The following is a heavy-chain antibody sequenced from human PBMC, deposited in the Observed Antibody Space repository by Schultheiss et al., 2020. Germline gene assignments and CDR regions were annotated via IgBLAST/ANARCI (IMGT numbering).Heavy chain of an antibody. V-gene: IGHV4-39*07. CDR3: ARDSHYFSTLDY. D-gene: IGHD3/OR15-3a*01. CDR2: MFRDGSR. J-gene: IGHJ4*02. CDR1: GGSVSTRSYY. Sequence: SETLSLTCTVSGGSVSTRSYYWGWIRQPPGKGLEWIASMFRDGSRYYNASLRSRVTISLDTSKNQFSLTLNSMTAADTAVYYCARDSHYFSTLDYWGQGILVTVSS.